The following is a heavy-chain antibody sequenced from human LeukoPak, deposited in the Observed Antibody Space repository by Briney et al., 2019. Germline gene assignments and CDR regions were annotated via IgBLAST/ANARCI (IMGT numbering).Heavy chain of an antibody. CDR2: IYTSGST. CDR3: ARTDYYDSSGYPYYCYYYMDV. J-gene: IGHJ6*03. Sequence: SETLSLTCTVSGGSISSGSYYWSWIRQPAGKGLEWIGRIYTSGSTNYNPSLKSRVTISVDTSKNQFSLKLSSVTAADTAVYYCARTDYYDSSGYPYYCYYYMDVWGKGTTVTVSS. CDR1: GGSISSGSYY. D-gene: IGHD3-22*01. V-gene: IGHV4-61*02.